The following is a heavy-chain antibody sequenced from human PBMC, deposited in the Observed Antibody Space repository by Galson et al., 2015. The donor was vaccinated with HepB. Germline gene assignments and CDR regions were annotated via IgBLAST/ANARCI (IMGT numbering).Heavy chain of an antibody. CDR3: TTDLMLPGVAAAFASDY. CDR1: GFTFTSAW. Sequence: SLRLSCAASGFTFTSAWMSWVRQAPGKGLDWVGRIKSKIDGGTTDYAAPVKGRFTISRDDSKNTLYLQMNSLKTEDTAVYYCTTDLMLPGVAAAFASDYWGQGTLVTVSS. CDR2: IKSKIDGGTT. V-gene: IGHV3-15*01. D-gene: IGHD6-13*01. J-gene: IGHJ4*02.